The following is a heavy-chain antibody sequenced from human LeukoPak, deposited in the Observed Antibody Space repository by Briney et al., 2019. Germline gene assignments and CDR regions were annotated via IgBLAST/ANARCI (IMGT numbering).Heavy chain of an antibody. V-gene: IGHV1-2*04. J-gene: IGHJ4*02. Sequence: GASVKVSCKASGYTFTSYGISWVRQAPGQGLEWMGWINPNSGGTNYAQKFQGWVTMTRDTSISTAYMELSRLRSDGTAVYYCARSIAVAAPFDYWGQGTLVTVSS. CDR1: GYTFTSYG. D-gene: IGHD6-19*01. CDR3: ARSIAVAAPFDY. CDR2: INPNSGGT.